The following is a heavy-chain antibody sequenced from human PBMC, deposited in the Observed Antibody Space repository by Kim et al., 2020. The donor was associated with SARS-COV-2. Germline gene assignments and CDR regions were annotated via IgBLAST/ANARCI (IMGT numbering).Heavy chain of an antibody. D-gene: IGHD3-3*01. CDR3: ARGERITIFGVVSHFDY. CDR2: INHSGST. V-gene: IGHV4-34*01. Sequence: SETLSLTCAVYGGSFSGYYWSWIRQPPGKGLEWIGEINHSGSTNYNPSLKSRVTISVDTSKNQFSLKLSSVTAADTAVYYCARGERITIFGVVSHFDYWGQGTLVTVSS. CDR1: GGSFSGYY. J-gene: IGHJ4*02.